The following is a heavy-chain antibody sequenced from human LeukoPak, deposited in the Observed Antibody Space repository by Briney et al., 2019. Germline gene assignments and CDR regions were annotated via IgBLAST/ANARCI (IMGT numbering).Heavy chain of an antibody. CDR1: GGSISSHY. D-gene: IGHD5-24*01. V-gene: IGHV4-59*11. J-gene: IGHJ6*03. Sequence: PSETLSLTCTVSGGSISSHYWSWIRQPPGKGLEWIGYFYCSGNTNYNPSLKSRVTISVDTSKNQFSLKLSSVTAADTAVYHCARMGGWLQPYYYYYYMDVWGKGTTVTVSS. CDR2: FYCSGNT. CDR3: ARMGGWLQPYYYYYYMDV.